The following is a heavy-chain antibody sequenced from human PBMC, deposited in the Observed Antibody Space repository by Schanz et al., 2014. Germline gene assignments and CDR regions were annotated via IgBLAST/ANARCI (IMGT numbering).Heavy chain of an antibody. Sequence: EVQLVESGGGLVQPGGSLRFSCAASGFTFSSYAMSWVRQAPGKGLEWVSAISGSGGSTYYADSVKGRFTISRDNSKNALYLQMNSRRAEETAVYYCRLWFGELYYGMDVWGQGTTVTVSS. CDR1: GFTFSSYA. CDR3: RLWFGELYYGMDV. V-gene: IGHV3-23*04. J-gene: IGHJ6*02. CDR2: ISGSGGST. D-gene: IGHD3-10*01.